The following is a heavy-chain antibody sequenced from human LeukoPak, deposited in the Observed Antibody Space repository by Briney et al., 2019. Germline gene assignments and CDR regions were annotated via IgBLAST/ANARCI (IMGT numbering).Heavy chain of an antibody. CDR2: FGYTEDS. V-gene: IGHV4-39*01. Sequence: PSETLSLTCNVSDGPITSSSFYWGWVRQTPGKGLEWLGTFGYTEDSFCSRSLRSLVTIPVDTYKHQFFLAVSSVTAADTAVYYCVRAVGSVAGPGDCFDPWGPGILVTVSS. D-gene: IGHD6-19*01. CDR3: VRAVGSVAGPGDCFDP. CDR1: DGPITSSSFY. J-gene: IGHJ5*02.